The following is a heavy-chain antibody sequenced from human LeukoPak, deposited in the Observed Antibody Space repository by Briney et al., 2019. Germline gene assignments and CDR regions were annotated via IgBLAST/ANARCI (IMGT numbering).Heavy chain of an antibody. CDR1: GYSFTNYW. CDR3: ARWLGHSSSSFYYFDY. CDR2: IYPGDSDT. J-gene: IGHJ4*02. D-gene: IGHD6-6*01. V-gene: IGHV5-51*01. Sequence: LGESLKISCKGSGYSFTNYWIGWLRQMPGKGLEWMGIIYPGDSDTRYSPSFQGQVTISADTYISTAHLQWSSLKASDTAVYYCARWLGHSSSSFYYFDYWGQGTLVTVSS.